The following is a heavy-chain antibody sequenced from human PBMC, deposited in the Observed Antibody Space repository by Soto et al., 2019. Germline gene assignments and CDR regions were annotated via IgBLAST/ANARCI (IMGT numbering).Heavy chain of an antibody. CDR3: TRLGYSNGWPDY. CDR2: IRSKANNYAT. Sequence: GGSLRLSCAASGFTLSGSVSHWLRKASKKGLEWVGRIRSKANNYATAYAASVKGRFTCSRDDSKATAYLEMNSLKTEDTAVYYCTRLGYSNGWPDYWGQGALVTVSS. D-gene: IGHD6-19*01. V-gene: IGHV3-73*01. J-gene: IGHJ4*02. CDR1: GFTLSGSV.